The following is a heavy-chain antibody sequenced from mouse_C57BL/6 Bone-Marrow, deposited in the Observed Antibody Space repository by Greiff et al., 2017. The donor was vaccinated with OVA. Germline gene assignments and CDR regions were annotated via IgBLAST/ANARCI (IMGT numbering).Heavy chain of an antibody. Sequence: ESGPGLVKPSQSLSLTCSVTGYSITSGYYWIWIRQFPGNKLEWMGYISYDGSNNYNPSLKNRISITRYTSKNQFFLKLNSVTTEDTATYYCARDPLSYWGQGTLVTVSA. CDR2: ISYDGSN. D-gene: IGHD6-1*01. J-gene: IGHJ3*01. CDR3: ARDPLSY. CDR1: GYSITSGYY. V-gene: IGHV3-6*01.